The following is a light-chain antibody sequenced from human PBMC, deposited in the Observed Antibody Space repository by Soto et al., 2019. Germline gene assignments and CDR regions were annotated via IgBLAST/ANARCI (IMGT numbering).Light chain of an antibody. CDR2: GAS. V-gene: IGKV3-15*01. CDR1: QSVRSN. Sequence: EVVMTQSPATLSVSPGERVTLSCRASQSVRSNLAWYQQKPGQSPRLLIYGASTRATGIPARFSGSGSGTEFTLTISSLRPDDFATYYCQQYNTYSTFGQGTRLEIK. J-gene: IGKJ5*01. CDR3: QQYNTYST.